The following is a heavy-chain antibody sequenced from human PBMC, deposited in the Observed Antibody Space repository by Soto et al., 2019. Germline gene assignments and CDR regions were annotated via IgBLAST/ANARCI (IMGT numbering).Heavy chain of an antibody. CDR3: ARDLWGTAPRPYFDN. CDR1: GFTFNNYA. D-gene: IGHD6-6*01. Sequence: PGGSLRLSCAASGFTFNNYAMSWVRQAPGKGLEWVSHISGRGGSGDTIYADSVKGRFTISRDNSKNTVYLQMNSLRADDTAIYYCARDLWGTAPRPYFDNWGQGAPVTVSS. CDR2: ISGRGGSGDT. J-gene: IGHJ4*02. V-gene: IGHV3-23*01.